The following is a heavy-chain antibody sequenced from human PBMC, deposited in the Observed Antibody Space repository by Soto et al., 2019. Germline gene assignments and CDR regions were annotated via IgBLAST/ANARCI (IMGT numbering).Heavy chain of an antibody. J-gene: IGHJ4*02. D-gene: IGHD3-22*01. CDR3: ARETPLDYYASSGYYLSYFDY. CDR1: GGSISSGGYY. CDR2: IYYIGST. Sequence: SETLSLTCTVSGGSISSGGYYWSWIRQHPGKGLEWIGYIYYIGSTYYNPYLKSRVTISVDTSKNQFSLKLSSVTAADTAVYYFARETPLDYYASSGYYLSYFDYCGQGTLVAVSS. V-gene: IGHV4-31*03.